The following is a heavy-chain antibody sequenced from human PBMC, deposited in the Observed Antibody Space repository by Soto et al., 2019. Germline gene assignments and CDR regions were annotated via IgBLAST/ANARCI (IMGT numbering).Heavy chain of an antibody. Sequence: QVQLVQSGAEVKKPGSSVKVSCKASGGTFSRYALSWVRQAPGQGPEWMGGIVPMFGTANYAQKFQGRVTITADESTSTAYMELSSLRSEDTAVYYCAKLTGDSWGYFDSWGQGTLVTVSS. D-gene: IGHD2-21*02. J-gene: IGHJ4*02. CDR3: AKLTGDSWGYFDS. CDR2: IVPMFGTA. CDR1: GGTFSRYA. V-gene: IGHV1-69*01.